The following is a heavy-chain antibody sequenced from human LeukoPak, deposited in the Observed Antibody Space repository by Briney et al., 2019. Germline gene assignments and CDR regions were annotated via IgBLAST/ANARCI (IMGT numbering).Heavy chain of an antibody. CDR1: GFTVSSNY. CDR2: IHSGGNT. CDR3: AKKVGGVYAFDI. J-gene: IGHJ3*02. V-gene: IGHV3-53*01. D-gene: IGHD3-16*01. Sequence: GGSLRLSCAASGFTVSSNYMSWVRQAPGKGLEWVSVIHSGGNTYYADSVQGRFTISRDNSKSTLYLQMNSLRAEDTAVYYCAKKVGGVYAFDIWGQGTMVTVSS.